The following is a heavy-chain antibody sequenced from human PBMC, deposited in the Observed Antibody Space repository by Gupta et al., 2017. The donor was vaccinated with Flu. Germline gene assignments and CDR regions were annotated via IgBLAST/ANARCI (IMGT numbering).Heavy chain of an antibody. J-gene: IGHJ4*02. Sequence: EVQLVQSGAEVTKPGATVRISCTVSGLFLTDYYMHWVKQAPGKGLEWMGLVDPEDGNTIYAGKFQGKITIRADTSEGTVDMDLRSLASQDTAMYYCSAYRRIKVTGEPPDFWGQGTRVTVSS. CDR2: VDPEDGNT. CDR3: SAYRRIKVTGEPPDF. D-gene: IGHD2-21*02. V-gene: IGHV1-69-2*01. CDR1: GLFLTDYY.